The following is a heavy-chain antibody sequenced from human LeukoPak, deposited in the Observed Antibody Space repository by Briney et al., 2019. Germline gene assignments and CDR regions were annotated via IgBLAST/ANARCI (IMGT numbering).Heavy chain of an antibody. CDR3: ARGRGWYFDL. J-gene: IGHJ2*01. Sequence: PGGSLRLSCAASGFTFSNCWMHWVRQVPGKGLVWVSHINSDGRIINYADSVKGRFTISRDNAKNTLYPQMNSLRVEDTAVYYCARGRGWYFDLWGRGTLVTVSS. CDR1: GFTFSNCW. D-gene: IGHD3-10*01. V-gene: IGHV3-74*01. CDR2: INSDGRII.